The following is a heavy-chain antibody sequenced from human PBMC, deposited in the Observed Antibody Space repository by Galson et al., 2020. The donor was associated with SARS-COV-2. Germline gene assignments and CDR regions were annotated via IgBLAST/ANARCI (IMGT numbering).Heavy chain of an antibody. CDR1: GGTFSSYA. CDR3: ARSSQHCSSTSCYSSAYYYYGMDV. CDR2: IIPIFGTA. D-gene: IGHD2-2*01. J-gene: IGHJ6*02. Sequence: SVKVSCKASGGTFSSYAISWVRQAPGQGLEWMGGIIPIFGTANYAQKFPGRVTITADKSTSTAYMELSSLRSEDTAVYYCARSSQHCSSTSCYSSAYYYYGMDVWGQGTTVTVSS. V-gene: IGHV1-69*06.